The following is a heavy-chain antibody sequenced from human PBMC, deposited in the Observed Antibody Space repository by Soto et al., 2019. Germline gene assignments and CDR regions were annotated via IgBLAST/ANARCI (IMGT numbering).Heavy chain of an antibody. CDR2: ISGSGGST. J-gene: IGHJ4*02. CDR3: AKDRIAVAGTGDFDY. CDR1: GFTFSSYA. Sequence: GGSLRLSCAASGFTFSSYAKSWVRQAPGKGLEWVSVISGSGGSTYYADYVKGRFTISRDNSKNMVYLQMNSLRPEDTAVYYCAKDRIAVAGTGDFDYWGQGTLVTVSS. V-gene: IGHV3-23*01. D-gene: IGHD6-19*01.